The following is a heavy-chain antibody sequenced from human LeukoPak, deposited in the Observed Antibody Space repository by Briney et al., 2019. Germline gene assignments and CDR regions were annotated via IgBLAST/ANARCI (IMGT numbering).Heavy chain of an antibody. V-gene: IGHV3-23*01. CDR3: AKPRGGVVVVAAAFDY. J-gene: IGHJ4*02. CDR1: GFTFSSCA. CDR2: ISGSGGST. D-gene: IGHD2-15*01. Sequence: GGSLRLSCAASGFTFSSCAMSWVRQAPGKGLEWVSAISGSGGSTYYADSVKGRFTISRDNSKNTLYLQMNSLRAEDTAVYYCAKPRGGVVVVAAAFDYWGQGTLVTVSS.